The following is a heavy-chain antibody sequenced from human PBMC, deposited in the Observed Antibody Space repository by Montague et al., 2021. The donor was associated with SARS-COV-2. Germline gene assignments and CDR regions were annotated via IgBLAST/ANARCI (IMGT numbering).Heavy chain of an antibody. Sequence: SLRLSCAASGFIFSRYCMSWVRQAPGKGLEWVANIKQDGSEKFYVDSVKGRFTISRDNAKNSLFLQINSLRAEDTAVYYCARVSGVWFGELPRDYFYGMDVWDQGSTVTVSS. CDR1: GFIFSRYC. V-gene: IGHV3-7*01. CDR3: ARVSGVWFGELPRDYFYGMDV. CDR2: IKQDGSEK. D-gene: IGHD3-10*01. J-gene: IGHJ6*02.